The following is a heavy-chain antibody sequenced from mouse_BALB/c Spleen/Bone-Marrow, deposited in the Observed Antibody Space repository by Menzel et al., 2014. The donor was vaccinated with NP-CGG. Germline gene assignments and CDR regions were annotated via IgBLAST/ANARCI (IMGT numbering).Heavy chain of an antibody. D-gene: IGHD2-4*01. J-gene: IGHJ3*01. CDR3: ARGYDYSSWFAY. CDR1: GFTFSNYG. V-gene: IGHV5-6-3*01. Sequence: DVKLVESGGGLVQPGGSLKLSCAASGFTFSNYGMSWVRQTPDKRLEMIATINVNGDTTYHPDSVKGRFTISRDNVKNTLYLQTSSLKSEDTAMYYCARGYDYSSWFAYWGQGTLVTVSA. CDR2: INVNGDTT.